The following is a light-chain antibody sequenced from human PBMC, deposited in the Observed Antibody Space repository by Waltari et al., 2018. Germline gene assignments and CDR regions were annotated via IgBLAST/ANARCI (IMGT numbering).Light chain of an antibody. CDR2: STT. CDR3: LIYFGGDQPYV. CDR1: TGAVTSDYH. Sequence: QTVVTQEPSVPVSPGGTVTLTCASSTGAVTSDYHPKWFQRKPGQPPKALIYSTTNKHSWTPARFSGSLLGGKPALTLSDVQPEDEAEYYCLIYFGGDQPYVFGTGTKVTVL. J-gene: IGLJ1*01. V-gene: IGLV7-43*01.